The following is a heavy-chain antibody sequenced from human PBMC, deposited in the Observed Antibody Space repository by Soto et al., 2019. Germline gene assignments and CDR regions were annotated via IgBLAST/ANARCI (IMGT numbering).Heavy chain of an antibody. CDR1: GYTFTGYY. CDR3: ARDIGKGLRLHYYGMDV. CDR2: INPNSVGT. V-gene: IGHV1-2*04. D-gene: IGHD4-17*01. J-gene: IGHJ6*02. Sequence: QVQLVQSGSEVKKPGASVKVSCKASGYTFTGYYMHWVRHAPGQRLEWMGWINPNSVGTNDAQKFQGWVTMTRDTSISTAYMELSRLRSDDTAGYYCARDIGKGLRLHYYGMDVWGQGTTVTVSS.